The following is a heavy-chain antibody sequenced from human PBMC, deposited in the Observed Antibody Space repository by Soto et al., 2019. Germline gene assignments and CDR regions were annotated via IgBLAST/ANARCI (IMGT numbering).Heavy chain of an antibody. CDR3: ARDAPLYYYDSSGYLGADYYYGMDV. CDR2: INSDGSST. V-gene: IGHV3-74*01. J-gene: IGHJ6*02. Sequence: GGSLRLSCAASGFTFSSYWMHLVRQAPGKGLVWVSRINSDGSSTSYADSVKGRFTISRDNAKNTLYLQMNSLRAEDTAVYYCARDAPLYYYDSSGYLGADYYYGMDVWGQGTTVTVSS. D-gene: IGHD3-22*01. CDR1: GFTFSSYW.